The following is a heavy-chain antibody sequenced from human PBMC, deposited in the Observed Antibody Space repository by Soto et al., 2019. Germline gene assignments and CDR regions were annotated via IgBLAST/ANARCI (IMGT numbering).Heavy chain of an antibody. CDR3: ARVVTSTTVSHDAFDI. Sequence: QVQLQESGPGLVKPSQTLSLTCTVSGGSIRSGGYYWSWIRQHPGKGLEWIAYIYYGGSTYYNPSLKCRVTISVDTSKNQFSLKLSSVTAADTAVYYCARVVTSTTVSHDAFDIWGQGTMVTVSS. CDR1: GGSIRSGGYY. V-gene: IGHV4-31*03. J-gene: IGHJ3*02. D-gene: IGHD4-17*01. CDR2: IYYGGST.